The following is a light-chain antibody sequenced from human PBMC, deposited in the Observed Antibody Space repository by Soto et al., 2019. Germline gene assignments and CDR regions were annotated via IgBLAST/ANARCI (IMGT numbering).Light chain of an antibody. Sequence: EIVMTQSPATLSVSPGERVTFSCRASQSVTSSLAWYQRKPGQAPRLLISGASTGATGSPARFIGSESGTEFTLTINCLQSEDFAIYYCQQYNNWLSITFGQGTRLEIK. CDR1: QSVTSS. V-gene: IGKV3-15*01. J-gene: IGKJ5*01. CDR2: GAS. CDR3: QQYNNWLSIT.